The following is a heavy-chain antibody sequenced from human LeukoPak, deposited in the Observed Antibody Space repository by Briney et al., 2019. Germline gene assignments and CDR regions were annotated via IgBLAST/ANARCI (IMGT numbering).Heavy chain of an antibody. CDR3: ATRRPIGYCSSTSCG. D-gene: IGHD2-2*01. J-gene: IGHJ4*02. CDR1: GFTFDDYA. V-gene: IGHV3-43*02. CDR2: ISGDGGST. Sequence: GGSLRLSCAASGFTFDDYAMHWVRQAPGKGLEWVSLISGDGGSTYYADSVKGRFTISRDNSKNTLYLQMNSLRAEDTAVYYCATRRPIGYCSSTSCGWGQGTLVTVSS.